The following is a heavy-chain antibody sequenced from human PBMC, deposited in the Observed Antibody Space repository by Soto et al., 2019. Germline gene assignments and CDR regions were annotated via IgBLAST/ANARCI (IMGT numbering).Heavy chain of an antibody. Sequence: AGGSLRLSCAASGFTLSRKGMHWVRQAPGRGLEWVAVISYDGSNKYYGDSVKGRFTISRDNSKHTVYLQMNSLRAEDTAVYYCAKDALTVAGPQRGSLDVWGQGTTVTVSS. CDR2: ISYDGSNK. J-gene: IGHJ6*02. CDR1: GFTLSRKG. CDR3: AKDALTVAGPQRGSLDV. D-gene: IGHD6-19*01. V-gene: IGHV3-30*18.